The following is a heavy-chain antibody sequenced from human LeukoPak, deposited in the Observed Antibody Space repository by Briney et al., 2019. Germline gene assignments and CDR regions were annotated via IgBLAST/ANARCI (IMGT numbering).Heavy chain of an antibody. V-gene: IGHV1-2*02. CDR3: ARDLIVVVPAAAFDY. CDR2: INPNSGGT. CDR1: GYTFTGYY. Sequence: AASVKVSCKASGYTFTGYYMHWVRQAPGQGLKWMGWINPNSGGTNYAQKFQGRFTMTRDKSISTAYIELSRLRSDDTAVYYCARDLIVVVPAAAFDYWGQGTLVTVSS. D-gene: IGHD2-2*01. J-gene: IGHJ4*02.